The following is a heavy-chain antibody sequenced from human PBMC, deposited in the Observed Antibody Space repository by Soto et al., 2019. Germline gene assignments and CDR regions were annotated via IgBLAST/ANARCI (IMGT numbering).Heavy chain of an antibody. Sequence: LTASETLSLTCAVYGGSFSGYYWSWIRQPPGKGLEWIGEINHSGSTNYNPSLKSRVTISVDTSKNQFSLKLSSVTAADTAVYYCARGSGEVGAFDIWGQGTMVTVSS. J-gene: IGHJ3*02. CDR1: GGSFSGYY. V-gene: IGHV4-34*01. CDR3: ARGSGEVGAFDI. D-gene: IGHD3-10*01. CDR2: INHSGST.